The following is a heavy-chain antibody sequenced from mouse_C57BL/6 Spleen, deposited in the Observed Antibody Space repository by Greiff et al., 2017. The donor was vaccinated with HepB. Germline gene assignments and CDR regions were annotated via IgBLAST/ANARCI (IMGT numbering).Heavy chain of an antibody. CDR1: GYTFTDYY. Sequence: EVQLQQSGPELVKPGASVKISCKASGYTFTDYYMNWVKQSHGKSLEWIGDINPNNGGTSYNQKFKGKATLTVDKSSSTAYMELRSLTSEDSAVYYCARSHDDYDGFAYWGQGTLVTVSA. V-gene: IGHV1-26*01. CDR2: INPNNGGT. CDR3: ARSHDDYDGFAY. D-gene: IGHD2-4*01. J-gene: IGHJ3*01.